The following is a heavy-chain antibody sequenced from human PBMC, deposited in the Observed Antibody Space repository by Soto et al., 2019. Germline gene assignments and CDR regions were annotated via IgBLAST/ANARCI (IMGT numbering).Heavy chain of an antibody. Sequence: SETLSLTCTVSGGSVRSSGYYWAWIRQPPGKGLEWIGSLYSSGKTYRNPSLKSRVTMSDDTSKNQFSLQLNSVTPEDTAVYYCARERGVLSEAFDIWGQGTVVTVSS. CDR2: LYSSGKT. CDR1: GGSVRSSGYY. CDR3: ARERGVLSEAFDI. V-gene: IGHV4-39*02. D-gene: IGHD3-10*01. J-gene: IGHJ3*02.